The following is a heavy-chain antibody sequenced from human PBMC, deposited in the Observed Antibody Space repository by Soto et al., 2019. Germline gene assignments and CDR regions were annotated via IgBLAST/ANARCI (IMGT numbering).Heavy chain of an antibody. Sequence: EVQLVESGGGLVQPGGSVIISCAASGFTFSGSAIHWVRQASGKGLEWLGRIKTRSYNYATAYTASLKGRFTISRDDSKNTAYLHMKSLKPEDSAVYFFSRLWAGGDDRDSPPYYLDSWGQGTLVTVSS. CDR1: GFTFSGSA. CDR3: SRLWAGGDDRDSPPYYLDS. V-gene: IGHV3-73*02. J-gene: IGHJ4*02. CDR2: IKTRSYNYAT. D-gene: IGHD3-16*01.